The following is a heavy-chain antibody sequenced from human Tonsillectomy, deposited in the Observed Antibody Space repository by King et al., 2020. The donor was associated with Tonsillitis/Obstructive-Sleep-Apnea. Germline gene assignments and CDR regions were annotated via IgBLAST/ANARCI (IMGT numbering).Heavy chain of an antibody. Sequence: QLVQSGAEVKKPGSSVKVSCKASGGTFSSYAISWVRQAPGQGLEWMGGIIPILGIANYAQKFQGRVTITADKSTSTDYMELSSLRSEDTAVYYCARSEYSYGSLAVYYYYGMDVWGQGTTVTVSS. CDR3: ARSEYSYGSLAVYYYYGMDV. D-gene: IGHD5-18*01. CDR1: GGTFSSYA. J-gene: IGHJ6*02. V-gene: IGHV1-69*10. CDR2: IIPILGIA.